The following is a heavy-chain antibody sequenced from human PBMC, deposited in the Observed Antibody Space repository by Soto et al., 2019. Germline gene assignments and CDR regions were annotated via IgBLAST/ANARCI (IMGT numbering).Heavy chain of an antibody. CDR3: ARHEATYYNFYGMDV. Sequence: SVKFSCKASGGTFSSYAISWLRQAPGQGLEWMGGIIPIFGTANYAQKFQGRVTITADKSITTAYLQWSSLKASDTAMYYCARHEATYYNFYGMDVWGQGTTVTVSS. J-gene: IGHJ6*02. V-gene: IGHV1-69*06. CDR2: IIPIFGTA. CDR1: GGTFSSYA.